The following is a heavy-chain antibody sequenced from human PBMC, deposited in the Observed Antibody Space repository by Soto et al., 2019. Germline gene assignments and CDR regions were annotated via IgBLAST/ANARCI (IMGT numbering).Heavy chain of an antibody. CDR1: GYTFTSYA. V-gene: IGHV1-3*01. CDR2: INAGNGNT. D-gene: IGHD3-22*01. J-gene: IGHJ4*02. Sequence: GASVKVSCKASGYTFTSYAMHWVRQAPGQRLEWMGWINAGNGNTKYSQKFQGRVTITRDTSASTAYMELSSLRSEDTAVYYCARVHRGLYYYDSRGQFDYWGQGTLVTVSS. CDR3: ARVHRGLYYYDSRGQFDY.